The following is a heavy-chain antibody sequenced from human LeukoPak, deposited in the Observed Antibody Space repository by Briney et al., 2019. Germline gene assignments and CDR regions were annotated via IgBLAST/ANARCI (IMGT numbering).Heavy chain of an antibody. V-gene: IGHV3-23*01. CDR2: ISGSGGST. Sequence: GGSLRLSCAASGFTFISYAMSWVRQAPGKGLEWVSAISGSGGSTYYADSVKGRFTISRENSKNTLYLQMNSLRAEDTAVYYCAKDTERRMYAFDIWGQGTMVTVSS. CDR3: AKDTERRMYAFDI. J-gene: IGHJ3*02. D-gene: IGHD1-1*01. CDR1: GFTFISYA.